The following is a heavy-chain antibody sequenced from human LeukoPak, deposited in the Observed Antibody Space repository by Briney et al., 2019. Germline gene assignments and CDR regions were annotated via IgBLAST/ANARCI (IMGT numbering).Heavy chain of an antibody. CDR1: GFTFTTHG. J-gene: IGHJ4*02. D-gene: IGHD5-12*01. CDR2: IWHDGSRK. V-gene: IGHV3-33*01. CDR3: ARDIGYSGFNLDY. Sequence: PGGSLRLSCVVSGFTFTTHGSHWVRQAPGKGLEWVSVIWHDGSRKEYADSVRGRFTISRDNSNLYLQMNSLRAEDTAIYYCARDIGYSGFNLDYWGQGTPVTVSS.